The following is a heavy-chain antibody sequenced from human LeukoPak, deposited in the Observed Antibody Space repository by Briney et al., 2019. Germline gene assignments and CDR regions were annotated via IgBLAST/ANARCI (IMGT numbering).Heavy chain of an antibody. Sequence: GGSLRLSCAASGFTFSSYAMHWVRQAPGKGLEWAAVISYDGSNKYYADSVKGRFTISRDNSKNTLYLQMNSLRAEDTAVYYCARDPRGDYFDYWGQGTLVTVSS. CDR2: ISYDGSNK. CDR3: ARDPRGDYFDY. D-gene: IGHD3-16*01. J-gene: IGHJ4*02. CDR1: GFTFSSYA. V-gene: IGHV3-30-3*01.